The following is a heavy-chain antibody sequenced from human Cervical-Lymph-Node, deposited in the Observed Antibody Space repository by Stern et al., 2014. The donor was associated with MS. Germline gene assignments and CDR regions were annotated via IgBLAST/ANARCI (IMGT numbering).Heavy chain of an antibody. Sequence: VQLVESGPGLVKPSETLSLTCTVSGASISSSVYQWGWIRQPPGKGLEWIGNIFYNGSTYHNPSLKSRVTISLDAAKNQFSRERNFVTAADTAVYYCARIPNWLQLSPPRGENANFHFWGQGTLVTVSS. CDR2: IFYNGST. V-gene: IGHV4-39*01. CDR1: GASISSSVYQ. CDR3: ARIPNWLQLSPPRGENANFHF. J-gene: IGHJ4*02. D-gene: IGHD5-24*01.